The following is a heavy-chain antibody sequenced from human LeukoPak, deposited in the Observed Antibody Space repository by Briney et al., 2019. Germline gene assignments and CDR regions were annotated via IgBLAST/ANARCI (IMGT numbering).Heavy chain of an antibody. Sequence: GASVKVSCKASGYSFSAYYIHRVRQAPGQGLEWMGWLNPNSGGTSYSQKFQGRVTMTRDTSISTAYMERSSLRPDDTAVYYCARDEREWLSLILSDAAFDIWGQGTMVTVSS. J-gene: IGHJ3*02. V-gene: IGHV1-2*02. CDR1: GYSFSAYY. CDR2: LNPNSGGT. D-gene: IGHD3-3*01. CDR3: ARDEREWLSLILSDAAFDI.